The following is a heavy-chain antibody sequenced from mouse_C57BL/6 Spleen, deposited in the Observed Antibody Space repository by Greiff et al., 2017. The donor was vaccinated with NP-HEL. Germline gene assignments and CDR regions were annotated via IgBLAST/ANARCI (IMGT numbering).Heavy chain of an antibody. D-gene: IGHD3-2*02. CDR3: AREADSSGYVSWFAY. Sequence: VQLQQSGAELVKPGASVKLSCKASGYTFTSYWMHWVKQRPGRGLEWIGRIDPNSGGTKYNEKFKSKATLTVDKPSSTAYMQLSSLTSEDSAVYYCAREADSSGYVSWFAYWGQGTLVTVSA. CDR2: IDPNSGGT. CDR1: GYTFTSYW. V-gene: IGHV1-72*01. J-gene: IGHJ3*01.